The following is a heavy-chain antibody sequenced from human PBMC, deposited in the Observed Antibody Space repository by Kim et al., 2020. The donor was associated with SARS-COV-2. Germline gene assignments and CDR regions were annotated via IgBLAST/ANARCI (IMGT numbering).Heavy chain of an antibody. J-gene: IGHJ3*02. D-gene: IGHD3-10*01. CDR3: ATAINYYGSGLGAFDI. V-gene: IGHV3-53*01. Sequence: SVKGRFTISRDNSKNTLYLQMNSLRAEDTAVYYCATAINYYGSGLGAFDIWGQGTMVTVSS.